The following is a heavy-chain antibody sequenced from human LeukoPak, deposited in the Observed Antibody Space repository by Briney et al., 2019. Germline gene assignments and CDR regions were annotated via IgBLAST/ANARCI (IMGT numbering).Heavy chain of an antibody. CDR2: IYYSGST. CDR3: ARELAARFDY. D-gene: IGHD6-13*01. Sequence: PSETLSLTCTVSGGSISSSSYYWGWVRQPPGKGLEWIGSIYYSGSTYYNPSLKSRVTISVDTSKKQFSLKLSSVTAADTAVYYCARELAARFDYWGQGTLVTVSS. J-gene: IGHJ4*02. V-gene: IGHV4-39*07. CDR1: GGSISSSSYY.